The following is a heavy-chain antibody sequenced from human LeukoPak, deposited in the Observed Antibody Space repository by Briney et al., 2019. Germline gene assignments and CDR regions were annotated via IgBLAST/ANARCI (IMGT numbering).Heavy chain of an antibody. J-gene: IGHJ4*02. Sequence: PSETLSLTCTVSGGSISSYYWSWIRQPPGKGLEWIGYIYYSGSTNYNPSLKSRVTISVDTSKNQFSLKLSSVTAADTAVFYCAGVGYSYGFLDHFDYWGQGTLVTVSS. CDR2: IYYSGST. D-gene: IGHD5-18*01. CDR1: GGSISSYY. CDR3: AGVGYSYGFLDHFDY. V-gene: IGHV4-59*01.